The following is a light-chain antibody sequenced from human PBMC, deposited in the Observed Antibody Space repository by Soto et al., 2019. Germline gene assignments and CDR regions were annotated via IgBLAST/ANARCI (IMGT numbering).Light chain of an antibody. J-gene: IGKJ4*01. CDR3: QQLNSYPFT. CDR2: AAS. Sequence: DIQLSQSPSFLSASVGDRVTITCRASQGISSYFAWYQQKPGKAAKLLIYAASTWQSGVPSRFSGSGSGPEFTLTISSLQPEDFATYYCQQLNSYPFTFGGGTKVEIK. CDR1: QGISSY. V-gene: IGKV1-9*01.